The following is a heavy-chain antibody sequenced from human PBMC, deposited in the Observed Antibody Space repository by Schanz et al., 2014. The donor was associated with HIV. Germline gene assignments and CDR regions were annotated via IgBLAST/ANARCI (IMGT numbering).Heavy chain of an antibody. J-gene: IGHJ5*02. CDR2: INHSGST. D-gene: IGHD2-15*01. CDR1: GVSFSGYD. Sequence: QVQLHQWGAGLLKPSETLSLTCAVYGVSFSGYDWSWIRQPPGKGLEWIGEINHSGSTNYNPSLKGRFTISVDTSKNQFSLKLSSVTAADTAVYYCARGLVNCSGGSCYSGWFDPWGQGNLVTVSS. CDR3: ARGLVNCSGGSCYSGWFDP. V-gene: IGHV4-34*01.